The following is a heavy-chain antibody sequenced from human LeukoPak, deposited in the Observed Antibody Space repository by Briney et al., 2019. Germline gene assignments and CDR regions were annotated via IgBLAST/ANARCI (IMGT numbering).Heavy chain of an antibody. CDR1: GYSISSGYF. J-gene: IGHJ5*02. D-gene: IGHD5-24*01. V-gene: IGHV4-38-2*02. CDR3: ARHPSGRMWLQQGGWFDP. CDR2: MSHSGST. Sequence: SETLSLTCTVSGYSISSGYFWAWIRQAPGKGLEWIGSMSHSGSTYYNPSLQSRATISVDTSKNQFSLKLTSVTAADTAVYYCARHPSGRMWLQQGGWFDPWGQGTLVTVSS.